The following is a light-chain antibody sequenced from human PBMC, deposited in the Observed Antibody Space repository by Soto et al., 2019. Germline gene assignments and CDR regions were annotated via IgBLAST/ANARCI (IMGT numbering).Light chain of an antibody. CDR1: QSVRSSY. V-gene: IGKV3-20*01. CDR2: GTS. CDR3: QQYGSSRPT. Sequence: EIVLTQSPGTLSLSPGERATLSCRASQSVRSSYLAWYQQKPGQAPRLLIYGTSSRATGIPDRFSGGGSGTDFTLTISRLEPEDFAVYYCQQYGSSRPTFGQGTKV. J-gene: IGKJ1*01.